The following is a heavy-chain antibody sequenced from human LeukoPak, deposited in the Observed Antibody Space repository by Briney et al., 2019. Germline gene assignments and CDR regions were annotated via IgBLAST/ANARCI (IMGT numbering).Heavy chain of an antibody. V-gene: IGHV3-74*01. D-gene: IGHD2/OR15-2a*01. J-gene: IGHJ1*01. CDR3: AKDQIPRTTSAEYFQH. Sequence: GGSLRLSCAASGFTFSDYWMHWVRQAPGKGLVWVSRIKTDGRGTNYADSVKGRFTISRDNAKNTLYLQMNSLRAEDTAVYYCAKDQIPRTTSAEYFQHWGQGTLVTVSS. CDR2: IKTDGRGT. CDR1: GFTFSDYW.